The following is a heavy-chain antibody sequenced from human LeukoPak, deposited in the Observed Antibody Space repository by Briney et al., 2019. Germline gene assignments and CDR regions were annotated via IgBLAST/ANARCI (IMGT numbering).Heavy chain of an antibody. J-gene: IGHJ4*02. CDR3: ARGSWYYDKDY. D-gene: IGHD3-22*01. Sequence: PSETLSLTCAVYGGSFSGYYWSWIRQPPGKGPEWIGEINHSGSTNYNPSLKSRVTISVDTSKNQFSLKLSSVTAADTAVYYCARGSWYYDKDYWGQGTLVTVSS. CDR1: GGSFSGYY. V-gene: IGHV4-34*01. CDR2: INHSGST.